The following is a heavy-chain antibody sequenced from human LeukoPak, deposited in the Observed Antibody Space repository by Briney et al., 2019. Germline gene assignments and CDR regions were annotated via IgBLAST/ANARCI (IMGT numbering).Heavy chain of an antibody. V-gene: IGHV3-74*01. Sequence: GGSLRLSCAASGFSFSSYWMHWVRQAPGKGRVWVSRLNGAGTTTNYADSVKGRFTISRDNAKNTLYLQMSSLRAEDTAVYYCARDPGVRGVYYNYFDPLGQGTLVTVSS. CDR3: ARDPGVRGVYYNYFDP. J-gene: IGHJ5*02. CDR2: LNGAGTTT. CDR1: GFSFSSYW. D-gene: IGHD3-10*01.